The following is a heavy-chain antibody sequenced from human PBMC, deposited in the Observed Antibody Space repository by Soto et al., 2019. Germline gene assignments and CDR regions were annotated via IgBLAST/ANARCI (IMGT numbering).Heavy chain of an antibody. CDR1: GGTFSSYA. Sequence: SVKVSCKASGGTFSSYAISWVRQAPGQGLEWMGGIIPIFGTANYAQKFQGRVTITADESTSTAYMELSSLRSEDTAVYYCARSRLLSSSFQASLNWFDPWGQGTLVTVSS. V-gene: IGHV1-69*13. CDR3: ARSRLLSSSFQASLNWFDP. CDR2: IIPIFGTA. D-gene: IGHD6-6*01. J-gene: IGHJ5*02.